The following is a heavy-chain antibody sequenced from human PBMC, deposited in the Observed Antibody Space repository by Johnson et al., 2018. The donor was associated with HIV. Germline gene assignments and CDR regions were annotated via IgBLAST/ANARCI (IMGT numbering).Heavy chain of an antibody. V-gene: IGHV3-30*02. CDR2: IWYDGSNK. D-gene: IGHD1-1*01. J-gene: IGHJ3*02. Sequence: VQLVESGGGVVQPGGSLRLSCAASGFTFSTYGMHWVRQAPGKGLEWVAVIWYDGSNKYYADSVKGRFTISRDNSKNTLYLQMNSLRGEDTAVYYCAKASHWAFDIWGQGTMVTVSS. CDR1: GFTFSTYG. CDR3: AKASHWAFDI.